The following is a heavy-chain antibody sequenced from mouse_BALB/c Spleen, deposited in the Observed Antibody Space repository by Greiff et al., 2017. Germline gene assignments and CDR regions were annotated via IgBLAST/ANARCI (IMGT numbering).Heavy chain of an antibody. V-gene: IGHV1S137*01. J-gene: IGHJ4*01. CDR2: ISTYYGDA. Sequence: VMLVESGAELVRPGVSVKISCKGSGYTFTDYAMHWVKQSHAKSLEWIGVISTYYGDASYNQKFKGKATMTVDKSSSTAYMELARLTSEDSSIYYCASARSYAMDYWGQGTSVTVSS. CDR3: ASARSYAMDY. D-gene: IGHD3-3*01. CDR1: GYTFTDYA.